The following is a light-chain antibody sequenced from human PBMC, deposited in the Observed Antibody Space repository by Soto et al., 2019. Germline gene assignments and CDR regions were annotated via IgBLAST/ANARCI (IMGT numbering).Light chain of an antibody. J-gene: IGKJ5*01. Sequence: EIVLTQSPATLSLSPGERATLSCRASQSVSSSLAWYQQKPGQAPRLLIYDASNRATGIPDRFSGSASGTDFTLTINRLEPEDFAVYYCQLYGISPHFGQGTRLEIK. V-gene: IGKV3-11*01. CDR2: DAS. CDR1: QSVSSS. CDR3: QLYGISPH.